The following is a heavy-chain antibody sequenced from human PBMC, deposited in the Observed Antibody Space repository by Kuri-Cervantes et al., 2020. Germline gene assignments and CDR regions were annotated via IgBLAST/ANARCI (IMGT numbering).Heavy chain of an antibody. CDR1: GFTFDDYV. CDR3: AKVGAYDYVWGSYFDY. D-gene: IGHD3-16*01. CDR2: ISWNSGRR. Sequence: GGSLRLSCAASGFTFDDYVMHWVRQAPGKGLEWVSGISWNSGRRDYADPVKGRFTISRDNAKDSLYLQMNSLRAEDTALYYCAKVGAYDYVWGSYFDYWGQGTLVTVSS. J-gene: IGHJ4*02. V-gene: IGHV3-9*01.